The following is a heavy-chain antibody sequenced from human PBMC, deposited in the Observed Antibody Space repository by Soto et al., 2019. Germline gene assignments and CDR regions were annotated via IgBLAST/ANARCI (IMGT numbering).Heavy chain of an antibody. CDR2: ISGYNDNT. J-gene: IGHJ4*01. D-gene: IGHD1-1*01. CDR3: ARPIPFRYRCDH. V-gene: IGHV1-18*04. CDR1: GYSFSSYG. Sequence: QVQLVQSGAEVKKPGASVKVSCKASGYSFSSYGIAWVRQAHGQGLEGMGWISGYNDNTKYVDKLQGRVTMTTDTSTSTVYMELRRLRKDDTAVYYCARPIPFRYRCDHWGQEPWSPSP.